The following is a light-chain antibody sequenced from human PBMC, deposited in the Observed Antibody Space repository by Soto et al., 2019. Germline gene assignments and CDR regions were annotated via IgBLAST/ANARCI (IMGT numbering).Light chain of an antibody. V-gene: IGKV3-15*01. CDR1: QSVSSN. CDR3: QQYNNWYT. J-gene: IGKJ2*01. CDR2: GAS. Sequence: EIVMTQSPATLSVSPGERATLSCRASQSVSSNLAWYQQKPVQAPRLLIYGASTRATGIPARCSGSGSGTEFTLTISSLQSEDFAVYYCQQYNNWYTFGQGTKLEIK.